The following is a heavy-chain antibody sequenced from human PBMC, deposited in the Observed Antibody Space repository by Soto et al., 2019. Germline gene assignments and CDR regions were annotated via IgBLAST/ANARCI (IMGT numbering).Heavy chain of an antibody. CDR1: GGSFSGHY. CDR3: ARFLGGNYYGFDH. J-gene: IGHJ4*02. D-gene: IGHD3-10*01. V-gene: IGHV4-34*02. CDR2: ISHSGST. Sequence: QVQLQQWGAGLLKPSETLSLTCGVYGGSFSGHYWSWIRQPPGKGLEWIGEISHSGSTSYNPSLNSRVTISVDTSTNQFSLRLSSVTAADTAVYYCARFLGGNYYGFDHWGQGTLVTVSS.